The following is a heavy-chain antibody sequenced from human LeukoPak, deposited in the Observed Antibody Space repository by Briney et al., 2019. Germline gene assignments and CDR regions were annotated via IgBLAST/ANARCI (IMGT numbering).Heavy chain of an antibody. V-gene: IGHV3-21*01. CDR2: ISSSRSYI. D-gene: IGHD1-26*01. CDR1: GFTFSSYS. Sequence: GGSLRLSCAASGFTFSSYSMNWVRQAPGKVLEWVSSISSSRSYIYYADSSKGRFTISRDNAKNSLYLQMNSLRAEDTDVYYCARVGGSYWGWFDPWGKGTLVTVSS. CDR3: ARVGGSYWGWFDP. J-gene: IGHJ5*02.